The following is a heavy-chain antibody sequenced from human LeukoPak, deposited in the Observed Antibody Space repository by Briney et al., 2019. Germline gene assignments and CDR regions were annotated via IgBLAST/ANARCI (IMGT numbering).Heavy chain of an antibody. V-gene: IGHV3-30*18. CDR1: GFTFSSYG. Sequence: PGGPLRLSCAASGFTFSSYGMHWVRQAPGKGLEWVAVISYDGSNKYYADSVKGRFTISRDNSKNTLYLQMNSLRAEDTAVYYCAKDRRVDTAMVDYWGQGTLVTVSS. D-gene: IGHD5-18*01. J-gene: IGHJ4*02. CDR2: ISYDGSNK. CDR3: AKDRRVDTAMVDY.